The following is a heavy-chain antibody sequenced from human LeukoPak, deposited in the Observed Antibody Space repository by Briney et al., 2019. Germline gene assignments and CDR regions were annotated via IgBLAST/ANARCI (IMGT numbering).Heavy chain of an antibody. J-gene: IGHJ6*03. Sequence: GGSLRLFCAASGFTFSNYGMHWVRQAPGKGLEWVAFIRYDGSDKYYADSVKGRLTISRDNSKKTLYLQMNSLRAEDTAVYYCAKEYAGSHYYYYYMDVWGKGTTVTVSS. CDR2: IRYDGSDK. CDR3: AKEYAGSHYYYYYMDV. CDR1: GFTFSNYG. V-gene: IGHV3-30*02.